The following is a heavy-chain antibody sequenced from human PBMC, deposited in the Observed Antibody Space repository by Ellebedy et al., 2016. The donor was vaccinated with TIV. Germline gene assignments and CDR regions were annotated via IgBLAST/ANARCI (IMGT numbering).Heavy chain of an antibody. CDR2: INQDGSEE. Sequence: PGGSLRLSCAASGFSFSNYWMTWVRQAPGKGLEWVANINQDGSEEQYVDSVKGRFTISRDNAKNSLYLQMSSLRAEDTAVYYCAKLAGVHLWYFDYWGQGTLVTVSS. V-gene: IGHV3-7*03. J-gene: IGHJ4*02. CDR3: AKLAGVHLWYFDY. CDR1: GFSFSNYW. D-gene: IGHD2-21*01.